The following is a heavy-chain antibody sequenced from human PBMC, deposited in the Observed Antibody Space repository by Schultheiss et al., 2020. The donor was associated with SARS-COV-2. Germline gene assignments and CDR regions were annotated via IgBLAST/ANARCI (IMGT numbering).Heavy chain of an antibody. CDR3: AREAHYGSGMSEAGFDP. Sequence: ASVKVSCKASGYTFTGYYMHWVRQAPGQGLEWMGWINPNSGGTNYAQKFQGWVTMTRDTSISTAYMELSRLRSDDTAVYYCAREAHYGSGMSEAGFDPWGQGTLVTVSS. V-gene: IGHV1-2*04. CDR1: GYTFTGYY. D-gene: IGHD3-10*01. J-gene: IGHJ5*02. CDR2: INPNSGGT.